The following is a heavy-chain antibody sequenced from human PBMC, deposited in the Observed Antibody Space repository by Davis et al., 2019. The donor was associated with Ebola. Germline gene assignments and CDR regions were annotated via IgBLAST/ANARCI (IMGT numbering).Heavy chain of an antibody. J-gene: IGHJ3*02. CDR3: ARGPAVTMIVVVITSDAFDI. V-gene: IGHV3-74*01. CDR1: GFTFSSYW. D-gene: IGHD3-22*01. Sequence: GESLKISCAASGFTFSSYWMHWVRQAPGKGLVWVSRINSDGSTTGYADSVKGRFTISRDNSKNSLYLQMNSLRDEGTAVYYCARGPAVTMIVVVITSDAFDIWGQGTMVTVSS. CDR2: INSDGSTT.